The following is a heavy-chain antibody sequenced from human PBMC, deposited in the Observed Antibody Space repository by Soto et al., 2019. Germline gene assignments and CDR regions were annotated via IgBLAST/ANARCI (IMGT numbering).Heavy chain of an antibody. D-gene: IGHD5-18*01. J-gene: IGHJ6*02. CDR1: GFTFSSYS. V-gene: IGHV3-21*01. CDR2: ISSSSSYI. CDR3: ARAYSYGSTGGYYYYYGMDV. Sequence: GGSLRLSCAASGFTFSSYSMNWVRQAPGKGLEWVSSISSSSSYIYYADSVKGRFTISRDNAKNSLYLQMNSLRAEDTAVYYCARAYSYGSTGGYYYYYGMDVWGQGTTVTVSS.